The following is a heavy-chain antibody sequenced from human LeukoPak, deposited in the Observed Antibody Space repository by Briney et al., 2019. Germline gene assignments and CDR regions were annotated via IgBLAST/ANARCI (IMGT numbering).Heavy chain of an antibody. D-gene: IGHD3-10*01. J-gene: IGHJ4*02. V-gene: IGHV1-69*06. Sequence: GASVKVSCKASGGTFSSYAISWVRQAPGQGLEWMGGIIPIFGTANYAQKFQGRVTITADKSTSTAYMELSSLRSEDTAVYYCARATMVRGVIEDYWGQGTLVTVSS. CDR2: IIPIFGTA. CDR1: GGTFSSYA. CDR3: ARATMVRGVIEDY.